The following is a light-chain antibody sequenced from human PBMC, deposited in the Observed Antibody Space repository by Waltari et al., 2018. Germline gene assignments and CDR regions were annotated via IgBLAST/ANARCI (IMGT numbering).Light chain of an antibody. CDR2: STS. V-gene: IGKV1-5*03. Sequence: DIQMTQSPSILSASVGDRVTITCRASQSIRTWLAWYQQKPGKAPKLLLYSTSNLETGVPARFSGSGSGTEFSLTISSLQPDDFATDYCQQYNTYSTYTFGQGTKLEI. J-gene: IGKJ2*01. CDR1: QSIRTW. CDR3: QQYNTYSTYT.